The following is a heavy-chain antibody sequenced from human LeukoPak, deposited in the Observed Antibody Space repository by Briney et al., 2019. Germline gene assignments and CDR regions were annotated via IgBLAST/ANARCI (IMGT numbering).Heavy chain of an antibody. V-gene: IGHV3-23*01. D-gene: IGHD4-17*01. Sequence: GGSLRLSCAASGFTFSSYAMSWVRQAPGKGLEWVSAISGSGGSTYYADSVKGRFTISRDNSKNTLYLQMNSLRAEDTAVYYCAKGPTVTTGADWFDPWGQGTLVTVSS. CDR1: GFTFSSYA. J-gene: IGHJ5*02. CDR2: ISGSGGST. CDR3: AKGPTVTTGADWFDP.